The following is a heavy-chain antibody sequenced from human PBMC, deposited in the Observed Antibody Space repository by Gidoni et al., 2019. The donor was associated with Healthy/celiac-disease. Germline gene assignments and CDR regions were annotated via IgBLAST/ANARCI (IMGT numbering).Heavy chain of an antibody. CDR3: ARGSYDFWSGYYPSNYYYYMDV. CDR1: GFTFSRYS. V-gene: IGHV3-21*01. J-gene: IGHJ6*03. CDR2: ISSSSSYR. D-gene: IGHD3-3*01. Sequence: EVQLVESGGGLVKPGGSLRLSCAASGFTFSRYSMNWVRQAPGKGLEWVSSISSSSSYRYYADSVKGRFTISRDNAKNSLYLQMNSLRAEDTAVYYCARGSYDFWSGYYPSNYYYYMDVWGKGTTVTVSS.